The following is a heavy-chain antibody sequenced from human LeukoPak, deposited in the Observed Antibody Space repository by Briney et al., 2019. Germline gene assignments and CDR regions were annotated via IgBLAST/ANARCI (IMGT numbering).Heavy chain of an antibody. CDR1: GGSISSYY. Sequence: SETLSLTCTVSGGSISSYYWSWIRQPPGKGLEWIGYLYYRGSTNYNPSLKSRVTISVDTSKNQFSLKLSSVTAADTAVYYCARHGNDYGDYSYYYGMDVWGQGTTVTVSS. J-gene: IGHJ6*02. CDR2: LYYRGST. D-gene: IGHD4-17*01. CDR3: ARHGNDYGDYSYYYGMDV. V-gene: IGHV4-59*08.